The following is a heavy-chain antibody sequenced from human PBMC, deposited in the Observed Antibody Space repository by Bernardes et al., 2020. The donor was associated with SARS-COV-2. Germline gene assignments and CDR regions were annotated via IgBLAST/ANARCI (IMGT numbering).Heavy chain of an antibody. CDR2: MFYSGST. D-gene: IGHD3-10*02. V-gene: IGHV4-39*01. CDR1: GGSISSSSYY. Sequence: SETLSLTCTVSGGSISSSSYYWGWLRQPPGKGLEWIGSMFYSGSTYYSPSLKSRVTISVDTSKNQFSLELTSVTAADTAVYYCARHVHGSFDYWGQGTLVDVSS. CDR3: ARHVHGSFDY. J-gene: IGHJ4*02.